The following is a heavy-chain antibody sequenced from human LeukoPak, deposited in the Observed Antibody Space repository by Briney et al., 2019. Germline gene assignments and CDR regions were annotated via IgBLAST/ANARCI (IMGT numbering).Heavy chain of an antibody. J-gene: IGHJ5*02. CDR1: GYTFTSYG. V-gene: IGHV1-18*01. D-gene: IGHD3-10*01. CDR2: VSAYNGNT. Sequence: GASVKVSCKASGYTFTSYGISWVRQAPGQGLEWMGWVSAYNGNTNYAQKLQGRVTMTTDTSTSTAYMELRSLRSDDTAVYYCARDGLLWFGELNNWFDPWGQGTLVTVSS. CDR3: ARDGLLWFGELNNWFDP.